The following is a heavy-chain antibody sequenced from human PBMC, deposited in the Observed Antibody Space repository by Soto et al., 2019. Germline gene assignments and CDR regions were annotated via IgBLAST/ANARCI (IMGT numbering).Heavy chain of an antibody. CDR2: INPNSGGT. CDR3: ARGKNWFDP. CDR1: GYTFTGYY. Sequence: GASVKVSCKASGYTFTGYYMHWVRQAPGQGLERKGRINPNSGGTNYAQKFQGWVTMTRDTSISTAYMELSRLRSDDTAVYYCARGKNWFDPWGQGTLVTVSS. V-gene: IGHV1-2*04. J-gene: IGHJ5*02.